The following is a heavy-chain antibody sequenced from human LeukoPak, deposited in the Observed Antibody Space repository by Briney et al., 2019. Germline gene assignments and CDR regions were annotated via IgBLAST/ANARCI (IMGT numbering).Heavy chain of an antibody. Sequence: GGSLRLSCAASGFTFSSYAMHWVRQAPGKGLEWVAVISYDGSNRYYADSVKGRFTISRDNSKNTLYLQMNSLRAEDTAVYYCASRSGSGDYWGQGTLVTVSS. V-gene: IGHV3-30*14. CDR1: GFTFSSYA. J-gene: IGHJ4*01. CDR3: ASRSGSGDY. CDR2: ISYDGSNR. D-gene: IGHD1-26*01.